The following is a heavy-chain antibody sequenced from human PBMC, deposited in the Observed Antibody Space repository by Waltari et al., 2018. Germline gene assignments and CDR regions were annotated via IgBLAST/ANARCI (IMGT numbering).Heavy chain of an antibody. CDR3: AKPQWLSPDAFDI. Sequence: EVQLVESGGGLVQPGRSLSLSCAASGFTFDDYAMHWVRQAPGKGREWVSGISWNSGRVVYADSGKGRFTISRDNTKNSLHLQMNSLRAEDTALYYCAKPQWLSPDAFDIWGQGTMVTVSS. D-gene: IGHD6-19*01. CDR2: ISWNSGRV. V-gene: IGHV3-9*01. J-gene: IGHJ3*02. CDR1: GFTFDDYA.